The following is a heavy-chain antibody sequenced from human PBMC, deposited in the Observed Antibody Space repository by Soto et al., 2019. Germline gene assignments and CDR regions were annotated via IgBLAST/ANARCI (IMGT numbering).Heavy chain of an antibody. Sequence: QITLKESGPPLVKPTQSLTLTCTFSGFSLTTSGVGVGWIRQPPGKALEWLARIYWDDARRYSSSLKSRLTITTHTSKNQVVLTMTTIDPADTATYFCAHRTTTVTWWFDPWGQGTLVTVSS. CDR1: GFSLTTSGVG. CDR2: IYWDDAR. CDR3: AHRTTTVTWWFDP. D-gene: IGHD4-17*01. V-gene: IGHV2-5*02. J-gene: IGHJ5*02.